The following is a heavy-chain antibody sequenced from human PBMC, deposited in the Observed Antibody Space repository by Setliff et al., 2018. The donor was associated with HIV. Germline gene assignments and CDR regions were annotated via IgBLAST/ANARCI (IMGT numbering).Heavy chain of an antibody. CDR3: ARLRGSYDFSNWFDP. Sequence: TSETLSLTCTVSVGSVSSGNHYWSWIRQPAGKGLEWIGRIYTSGSTNYNPSLKSRVTISVDTAKNQFSLKLSSVTAADTAVYYCARLRGSYDFSNWFDPWGQGTQVTVSS. CDR2: IYTSGST. V-gene: IGHV4-61*10. D-gene: IGHD3-3*01. CDR1: VGSVSSGNHY. J-gene: IGHJ5*02.